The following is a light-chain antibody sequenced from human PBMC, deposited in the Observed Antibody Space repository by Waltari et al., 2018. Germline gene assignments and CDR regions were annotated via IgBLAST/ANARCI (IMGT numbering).Light chain of an antibody. CDR3: MQGTHWPYT. CDR1: QSLVHSDGNTY. V-gene: IGKV2-30*02. Sequence: DVVMTQSPLSLPVTLGQPASISCKSSQSLVHSDGNTYLQWFQQRPGQSPRRLIYKVSYRDAVLPDRFSGRGSGADFTLKISRVEAEDVGVYYCMQGTHWPYTFGQGTKLDIK. J-gene: IGKJ2*01. CDR2: KVS.